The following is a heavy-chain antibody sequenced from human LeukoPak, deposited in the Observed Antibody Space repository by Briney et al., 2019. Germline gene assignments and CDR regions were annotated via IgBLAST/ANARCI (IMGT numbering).Heavy chain of an antibody. CDR2: FYSGGNT. J-gene: IGHJ4*02. D-gene: IGHD6-19*01. Sequence: GGSLRLSCVVSGFTVSNNYMSWVRQAPGKGLEWVSAFYSGGNTYYTGSVKGRFIISRDSSKNTLYLQMNNLRPEDTAMYYCARLPSSGWLDYWGQGTLVTVSS. V-gene: IGHV3-53*01. CDR3: ARLPSSGWLDY. CDR1: GFTVSNNY.